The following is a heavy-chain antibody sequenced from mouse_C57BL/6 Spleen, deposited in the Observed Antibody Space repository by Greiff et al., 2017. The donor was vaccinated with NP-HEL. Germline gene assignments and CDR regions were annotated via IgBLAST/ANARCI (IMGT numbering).Heavy chain of an antibody. CDR2: FYPGSGSI. Sequence: LVKPGASVKLSCKASGYTFTEYTIHWVKQRSGQGLEWIGWFYPGSGSIKYNEKFKDKATLTADKSSSTVYMELSRLTSEDSAVYFCARHEGAMITRYYAMDYWGQGTSVTVSS. CDR3: ARHEGAMITRYYAMDY. J-gene: IGHJ4*01. D-gene: IGHD2-4*01. V-gene: IGHV1-62-2*01. CDR1: GYTFTEYT.